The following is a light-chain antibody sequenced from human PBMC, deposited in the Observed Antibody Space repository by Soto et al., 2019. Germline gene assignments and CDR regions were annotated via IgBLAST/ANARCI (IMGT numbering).Light chain of an antibody. V-gene: IGKV3-15*01. J-gene: IGKJ5*01. CDR3: QQYDNWPT. Sequence: EIVMTQSPATLSVSPGERATLSCRASQSISSNLVWYQQKAGQAPRLLIYGASTRATGIPARFSGSGSGTEFTLTISSLQSEDFAVYYRQQYDNWPTFGQGTRLEIK. CDR2: GAS. CDR1: QSISSN.